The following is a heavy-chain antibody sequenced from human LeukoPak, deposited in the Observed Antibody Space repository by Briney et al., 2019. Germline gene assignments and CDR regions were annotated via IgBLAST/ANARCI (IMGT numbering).Heavy chain of an antibody. CDR2: IKQDGSEK. J-gene: IGHJ4*02. CDR1: GFTFSSYW. D-gene: IGHD6-19*01. V-gene: IGHV3-7*01. Sequence: GGSLRLSCAASGFTFSSYWMSWVRQAPGKGLEWVANIKQDGSEKYYVDSVKGRFTISRDNAKNSLYLQMNSLRAEDTAVYYCARDLLGIAVAGPQDYWGQGTLVTVSS. CDR3: ARDLLGIAVAGPQDY.